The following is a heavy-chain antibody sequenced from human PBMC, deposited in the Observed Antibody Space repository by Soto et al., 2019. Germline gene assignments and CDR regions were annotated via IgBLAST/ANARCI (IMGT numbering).Heavy chain of an antibody. Sequence: ESGGGLVQPGGSLRLSCAASGFTFRSYSMNWVRQAPGKGLEWVSYISSSSSTIYYADSVKGRFTISRDNAKNSLYLQMNSLRDEDTAVYYCARTLALYDSSGYRSLPTDYWGQGTLVTVSS. CDR1: GFTFRSYS. D-gene: IGHD3-22*01. J-gene: IGHJ4*02. V-gene: IGHV3-48*02. CDR3: ARTLALYDSSGYRSLPTDY. CDR2: ISSSSSTI.